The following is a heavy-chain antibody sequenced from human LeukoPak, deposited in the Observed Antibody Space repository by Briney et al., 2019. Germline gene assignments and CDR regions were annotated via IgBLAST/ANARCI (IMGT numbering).Heavy chain of an antibody. V-gene: IGHV3-30*04. Sequence: GGSLRLSCAASGFTFSSYDMHWVRQAPDKGLEWVAFISYDGNNQHHADSVKGRFTISRDNSKNTLYLQMNSLRAEDTAVYYCAKSGYNRFDYWGQGTLVTVSS. CDR1: GFTFSSYD. J-gene: IGHJ4*02. D-gene: IGHD5-24*01. CDR3: AKSGYNRFDY. CDR2: ISYDGNNQ.